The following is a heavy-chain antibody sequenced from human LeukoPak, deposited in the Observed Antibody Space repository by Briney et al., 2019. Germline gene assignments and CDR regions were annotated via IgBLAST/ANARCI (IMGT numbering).Heavy chain of an antibody. J-gene: IGHJ4*02. Sequence: SETLSLTCAVSGSSISSGYYWGWIRQPPGKGLEWIGSIYHSGSTYYNPSLKSRVTISVDTSKNQFSLKLSSVTAADTAVYYCATGRRGFDYWGQGTLVTVSS. CDR2: IYHSGST. CDR1: GSSISSGYY. D-gene: IGHD1-26*01. CDR3: ATGRRGFDY. V-gene: IGHV4-38-2*01.